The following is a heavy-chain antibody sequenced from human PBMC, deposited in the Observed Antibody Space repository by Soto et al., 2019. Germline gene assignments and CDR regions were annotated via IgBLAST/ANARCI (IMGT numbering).Heavy chain of an antibody. V-gene: IGHV3-30*18. CDR2: ISYDGSNK. CDR1: GFTFSSYG. D-gene: IGHD3-9*01. Sequence: QVQLVESGGGVVQPGRSLRLSCAASGFTFSSYGMHWVRQAPRKGLEWVSVISYDGSNKYYADSVKGRFTISRDNSKNTLYLQMNSLRAEDTAVYYCAKAVDSLYYFHYWGQGTLVTVSS. CDR3: AKAVDSLYYFHY. J-gene: IGHJ4*02.